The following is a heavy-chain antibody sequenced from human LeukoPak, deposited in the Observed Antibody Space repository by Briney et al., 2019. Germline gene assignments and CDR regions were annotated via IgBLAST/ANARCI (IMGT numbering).Heavy chain of an antibody. Sequence: PGGSLRLSCAASGFSFSYYWMSWVRQAPGKGLEWVANIKKDGSEKYYVDSVKGRFTISRDNAKKSLYLQMNSLRAEDTAVYYCAKDAEVGTLFGVLSRYNWFDPWGQGALVTVSS. J-gene: IGHJ5*02. D-gene: IGHD3-3*01. V-gene: IGHV3-7*01. CDR1: GFSFSYYW. CDR2: IKKDGSEK. CDR3: AKDAEVGTLFGVLSRYNWFDP.